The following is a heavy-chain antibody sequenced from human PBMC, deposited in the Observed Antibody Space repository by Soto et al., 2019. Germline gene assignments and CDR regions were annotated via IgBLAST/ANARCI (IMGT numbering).Heavy chain of an antibody. D-gene: IGHD6-13*01. Sequence: EEQLVESGGGLVQPGRSLRLSCAASGFTFDDYAMHWVRQVPGKGLEWVSGISWNSDKIGYADSVKGRFTISRDNAKNSLYLQLNSLRAEDTALYYCAKDHSSSWYTDDLSYYYGMDVWGQGTTVTVSS. CDR2: ISWNSDKI. J-gene: IGHJ6*02. V-gene: IGHV3-9*01. CDR1: GFTFDDYA. CDR3: AKDHSSSWYTDDLSYYYGMDV.